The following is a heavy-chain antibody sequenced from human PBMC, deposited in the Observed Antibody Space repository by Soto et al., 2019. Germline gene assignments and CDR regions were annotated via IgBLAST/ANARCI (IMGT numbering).Heavy chain of an antibody. CDR1: GGTFSHST. CDR3: ATPSGLLGQYSALPDN. J-gene: IGHJ4*02. CDR2: IIPMFGST. Sequence: GASVKVSCKASGGTFSHSTVAWVRQAPGHRPEWMGMIIPMFGSTNSAQKFRDRVTFSADTYTNTAYMGLSSLRSEDTAVYYCATPSGLLGQYSALPDNWGQGTLVTVSS. D-gene: IGHD5-12*01. V-gene: IGHV1-69*08.